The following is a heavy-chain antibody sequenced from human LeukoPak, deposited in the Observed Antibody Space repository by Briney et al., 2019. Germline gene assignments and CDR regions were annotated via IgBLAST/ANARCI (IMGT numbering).Heavy chain of an antibody. CDR1: GFTVSSNY. Sequence: GGSLRLSCAASGFTVSSNYMSWVRQAPGKGLEWVSAISGSGGSTYYADSVKGRFTISRGNSKNTLYLQMNSLRAEDTAVYYCAKDSSPLDYGGNSLDYWGQGTLVTVSS. J-gene: IGHJ4*02. CDR2: ISGSGGST. CDR3: AKDSSPLDYGGNSLDY. D-gene: IGHD4-23*01. V-gene: IGHV3-23*01.